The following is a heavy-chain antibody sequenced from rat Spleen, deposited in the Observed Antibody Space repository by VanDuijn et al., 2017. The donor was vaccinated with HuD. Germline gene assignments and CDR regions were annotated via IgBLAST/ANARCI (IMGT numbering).Heavy chain of an antibody. CDR3: ARHYYSGENYFDY. CDR1: GFTFSNYD. Sequence: EVQLVESGGGLVQPGRSMKLSCAASGFTFSNYDMAWVRQAPTKGLEWVASISYDGSSTYYRDSVKGRFTISRDNAKSTLYLQMDSLRSEDTATYYCARHYYSGENYFDYWGQGVMVTVSS. D-gene: IGHD1-1*01. CDR2: ISYDGSST. J-gene: IGHJ2*01. V-gene: IGHV5-25*01.